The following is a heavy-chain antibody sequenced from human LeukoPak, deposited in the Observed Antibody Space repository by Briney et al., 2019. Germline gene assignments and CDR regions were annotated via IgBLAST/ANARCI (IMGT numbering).Heavy chain of an antibody. J-gene: IGHJ4*02. CDR1: GGSISSGSYY. V-gene: IGHV4-61*02. CDR3: AGQRRGIAVAGTASFDY. Sequence: SETLSLTCTVSGGSISSGSYYWSWIRQPAGKGLEWIGRIYTSGSTNYNPSLKSRVTISVDTSKNQFSLKLSSVTAADTAVYYCAGQRRGIAVAGTASFDYWGQGTLVTVSS. D-gene: IGHD6-19*01. CDR2: IYTSGST.